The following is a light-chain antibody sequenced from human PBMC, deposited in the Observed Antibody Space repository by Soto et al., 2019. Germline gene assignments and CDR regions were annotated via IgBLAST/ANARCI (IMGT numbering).Light chain of an antibody. Sequence: IVVTQSPATLSVSPGERATLSCRASQSVNSRYIAWYQVEPGQAPRLLIYGGSSRATGIPVRFSGSGSETDFTLTITRLEPEDFAVYYCQQYSSSRTFGQGTKVDIK. J-gene: IGKJ1*01. V-gene: IGKV3-20*01. CDR3: QQYSSSRT. CDR1: QSVNSRY. CDR2: GGS.